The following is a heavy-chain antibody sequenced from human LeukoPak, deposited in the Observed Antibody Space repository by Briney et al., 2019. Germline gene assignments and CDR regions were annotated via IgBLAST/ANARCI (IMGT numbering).Heavy chain of an antibody. Sequence: GGSLRLSCAASGFTFSSYSMNWVPQAPGKGLEWVSSISSSSSYIYYADSVKGRFTISRDNAKNSLYLQMNSLRAEDTAVYYCARVRSDYGDYGSLDYWGQGTLVTVSS. J-gene: IGHJ4*02. D-gene: IGHD4-17*01. V-gene: IGHV3-21*01. CDR2: ISSSSSYI. CDR3: ARVRSDYGDYGSLDY. CDR1: GFTFSSYS.